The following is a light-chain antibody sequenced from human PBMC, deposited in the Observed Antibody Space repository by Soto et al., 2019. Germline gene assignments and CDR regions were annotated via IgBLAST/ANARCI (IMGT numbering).Light chain of an antibody. CDR2: DAS. CDR3: QQYARPPFA. Sequence: EIVLTQSPCTLSLSPGERATITCRASQSVSNSYLAWYQQKPGQAPRLLLYDASSRATGIPDRVSGSGSGTDFTLTISRLEPEDFAVYYCQQYARPPFAFGQGTKVEIK. CDR1: QSVSNSY. V-gene: IGKV3-20*01. J-gene: IGKJ2*01.